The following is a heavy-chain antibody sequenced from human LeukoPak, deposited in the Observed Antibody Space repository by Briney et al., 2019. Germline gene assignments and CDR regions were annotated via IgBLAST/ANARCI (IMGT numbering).Heavy chain of an antibody. CDR1: GYTFTGYY. CDR2: INPNSGGT. Sequence: ASVKVSCKASGYTFTGYYMHWVRQAPGQGLEWMGWINPNSGGTNYAQKFQGRVTITADKSTSTAYMELSSLRSEDTAVYYCAREHDSSGYYSFSYWGQGTLVTVSS. CDR3: AREHDSSGYYSFSY. V-gene: IGHV1-2*02. D-gene: IGHD3-22*01. J-gene: IGHJ4*02.